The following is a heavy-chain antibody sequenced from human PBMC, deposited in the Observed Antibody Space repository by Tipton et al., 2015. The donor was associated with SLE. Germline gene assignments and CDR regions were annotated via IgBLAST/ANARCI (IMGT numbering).Heavy chain of an antibody. J-gene: IGHJ1*01. D-gene: IGHD4-17*01. V-gene: IGHV3-30*03. Sequence: SLRLSCAASGFTSSNYGMHWVRQAPGKGLEWVALLLYEENSKLYADSVEGRFTISRDNSKNRLFLQMSSLRVEDTAVYYCAREMFENGVDGFFHHWGQGTLVTVSP. CDR2: LLYEENSK. CDR1: GFTSSNYG. CDR3: AREMFENGVDGFFHH.